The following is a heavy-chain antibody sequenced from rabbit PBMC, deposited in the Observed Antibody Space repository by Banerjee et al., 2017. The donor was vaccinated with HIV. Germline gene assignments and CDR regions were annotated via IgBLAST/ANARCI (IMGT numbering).Heavy chain of an antibody. V-gene: IGHV1S43*01. Sequence: QQQLEESGGGLVKPGGTLTLTCTASGIDFSSVYYMCWVRQAPGKGLEWIACISTKSGSTWYASWVNGRFTISKTSSTTVALQMTSLTAADTATYFCARGFYGSSYFYFNLWGQGTLVTVS. D-gene: IGHD8-1*01. CDR1: GIDFSSVYY. CDR3: ARGFYGSSYFYFNL. J-gene: IGHJ4*01. CDR2: ISTKSGST.